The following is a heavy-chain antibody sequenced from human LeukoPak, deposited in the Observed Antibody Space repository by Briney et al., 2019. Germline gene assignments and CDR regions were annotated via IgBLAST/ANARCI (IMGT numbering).Heavy chain of an antibody. Sequence: GRSLRLSCAASGFTFSSYAIHWVRQAPSKGLEWVAVISFDGSKKNYADSVKGRFTISRDNSKNTLYLQMNSLRAEDTAVYYCARAMSTFGGVRNYFDSWGQGTLVTVSS. CDR3: ARAMSTFGGVRNYFDS. J-gene: IGHJ4*02. D-gene: IGHD3-16*01. V-gene: IGHV3-30-3*01. CDR1: GFTFSSYA. CDR2: ISFDGSKK.